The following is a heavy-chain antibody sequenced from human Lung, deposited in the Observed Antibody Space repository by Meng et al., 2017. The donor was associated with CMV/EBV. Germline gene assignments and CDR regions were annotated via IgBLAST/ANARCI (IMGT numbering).Heavy chain of an antibody. J-gene: IGHJ4*02. CDR3: VRHNGWTTNHFDY. V-gene: IGHV5-51*01. Sequence: GEXXKISCKTSGYSHTNYWIDWVRQKPGKGLEWMEIIYPGDSDTRYSPSFQGQVAISADKSISTAYLQWSSLKASDTAIYYCVRHNGWTTNHFDYWGQGKLVHGAS. D-gene: IGHD2-8*01. CDR1: GYSHTNYW. CDR2: IYPGDSDT.